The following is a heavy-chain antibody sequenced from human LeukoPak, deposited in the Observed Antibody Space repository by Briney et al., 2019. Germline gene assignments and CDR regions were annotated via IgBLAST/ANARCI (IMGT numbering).Heavy chain of an antibody. CDR3: ARDGRAGGIVVVPAAPTENWFDP. CDR2: ISSSSSYI. Sequence: PGGSLRLSCAASGFTFSSYSMNWVRQAPGKGLEWVSSISSSSSYIYYADSVKGRFTISRDNAKNSLYLQMNSLRAEDTAVYYCARDGRAGGIVVVPAAPTENWFDPWGQGTLVTVSS. V-gene: IGHV3-21*01. J-gene: IGHJ5*02. D-gene: IGHD2-2*01. CDR1: GFTFSSYS.